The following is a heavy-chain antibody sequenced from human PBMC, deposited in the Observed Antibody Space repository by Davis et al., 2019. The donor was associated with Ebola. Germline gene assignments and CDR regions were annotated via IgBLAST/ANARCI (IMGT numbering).Heavy chain of an antibody. CDR2: INHSEST. D-gene: IGHD4-17*01. CDR1: GGSFSGYY. V-gene: IGHV4-34*01. J-gene: IGHJ5*02. Sequence: SETLSLTCAVYGGSFSGYYWSWIRQPPGKGLEWIGEINHSESTNYNPSLKSRVTISVDTSKNQFSLKLSSVTAADTAVYYCARGPHTVGFDPWGQGTLVTVSS. CDR3: ARGPHTVGFDP.